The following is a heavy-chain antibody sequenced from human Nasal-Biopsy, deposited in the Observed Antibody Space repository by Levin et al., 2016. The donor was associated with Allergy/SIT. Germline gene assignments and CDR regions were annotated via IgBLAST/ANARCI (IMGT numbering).Heavy chain of an antibody. J-gene: IGHJ4*02. V-gene: IGHV3-23*01. CDR1: GFTFRSSA. D-gene: IGHD6-6*01. CDR2: LTGSGISP. CDR3: AQVPLHSNSY. Sequence: GGSLRLSCAASGFTFRSSAMSWVRQAPGMGLEWISVLTGSGISPYYADSVRGRFTISRDNSKSTLYLQMNSLRAEDTAIYYCAQVPLHSNSYWGQGALVTVSS.